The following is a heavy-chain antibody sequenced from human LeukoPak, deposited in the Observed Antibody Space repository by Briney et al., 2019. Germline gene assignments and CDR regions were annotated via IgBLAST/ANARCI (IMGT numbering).Heavy chain of an antibody. Sequence: GGSLRLSCAASEFTFSSYNMNWVRQAPGKGLEWVSYISSSSSTIYYADSVKGRFTISRDNAKNSLYLQMNSLRVEDTAVYYCARDRIEQQRTLGRSSNYYYYYYMDVWGKGTTVTVSS. V-gene: IGHV3-48*01. CDR1: EFTFSSYN. CDR2: ISSSSSTI. J-gene: IGHJ6*03. CDR3: ARDRIEQQRTLGRSSNYYYYYYMDV. D-gene: IGHD6-13*01.